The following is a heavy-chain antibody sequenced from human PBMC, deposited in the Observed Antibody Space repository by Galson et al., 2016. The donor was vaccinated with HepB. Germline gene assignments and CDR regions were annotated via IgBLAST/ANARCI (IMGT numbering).Heavy chain of an antibody. CDR2: LDPRASST. CDR3: ARHAHVRNGWHYFDD. Sequence: QSGAEVKKPGESLRISCTASGHIFTNYWITWLRQMPGKGLEWMGRLDPRASSTKSIPSVQGHVTISTDKSINTAYLQWGSLKASDTSMYYCARHAHVRNGWHYFDDWSQGTLVTVSS. CDR1: GHIFTNYW. D-gene: IGHD6-19*01. J-gene: IGHJ4*02. V-gene: IGHV5-10-1*01.